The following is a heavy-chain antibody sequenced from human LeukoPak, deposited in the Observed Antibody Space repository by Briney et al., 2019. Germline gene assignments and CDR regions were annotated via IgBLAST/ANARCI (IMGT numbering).Heavy chain of an antibody. CDR2: IYSGGST. CDR3: ARGTYGNYYFDY. J-gene: IGHJ4*02. V-gene: IGHV3-66*02. D-gene: IGHD3-10*01. CDR1: GFTVSGNY. Sequence: GGSLILSCAASGFTVSGNYMSWVRQAPGKGLEWVSVIYSGGSTYYADSVKGRFTISRDNSKNTLFLQMNSLRPEDTAVYYCARGTYGNYYFDYWGQGTLVTVS.